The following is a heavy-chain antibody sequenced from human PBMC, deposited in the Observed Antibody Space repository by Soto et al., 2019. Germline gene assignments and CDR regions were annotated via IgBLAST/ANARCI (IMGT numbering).Heavy chain of an antibody. D-gene: IGHD3-16*01. Sequence: QVQLVESGGGVVRPGKSLTVSCTGSGFVFGGYGIHWVRQTPGKGLEWLAMTSYDGSNKYFSDSVKGRFTISRDNSKNTVYPPMATLSFEDRAVYYCARGGDVFEYWGRGTLVTVSS. CDR3: ARGGDVFEY. CDR2: TSYDGSNK. CDR1: GFVFGGYG. J-gene: IGHJ4*02. V-gene: IGHV3-30*03.